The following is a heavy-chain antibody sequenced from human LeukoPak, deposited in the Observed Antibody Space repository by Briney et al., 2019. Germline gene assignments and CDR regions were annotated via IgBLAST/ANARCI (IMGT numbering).Heavy chain of an antibody. D-gene: IGHD4-23*01. CDR2: IYHSGST. Sequence: SQTLSLTCTVSGGSISSGGYYWSWIRQPPGKGLEWIGHIYHSGSTYYNPSLTSRVTISVDRSKNQFSLKLSSVTAADTAVYYCARDRTVVTPRRGGWHAFDIWGQGTMVTVSS. CDR1: GGSISSGGYY. V-gene: IGHV4-30-2*01. CDR3: ARDRTVVTPRRGGWHAFDI. J-gene: IGHJ3*02.